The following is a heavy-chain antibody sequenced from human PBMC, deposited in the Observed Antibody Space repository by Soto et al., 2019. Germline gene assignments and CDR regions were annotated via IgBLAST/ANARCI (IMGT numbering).Heavy chain of an antibody. CDR2: INPSGGST. D-gene: IGHD3-22*01. V-gene: IGHV1-46*01. CDR1: GYTFTSYY. Sequence: ASVKVSCKASGYTFTSYYMHWVRQAPGQGLEWMGIINPSGGSTSYAQKFQGRVTMTRDTSTSTVYMELSSLRSEDTAVYYCAREARHDSSGYYPKDFDYWGQGTLVTVSS. CDR3: AREARHDSSGYYPKDFDY. J-gene: IGHJ4*02.